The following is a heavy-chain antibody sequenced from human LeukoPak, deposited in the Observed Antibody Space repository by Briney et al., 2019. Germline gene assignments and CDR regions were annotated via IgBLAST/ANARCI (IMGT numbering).Heavy chain of an antibody. D-gene: IGHD6-19*01. CDR2: MYSGGST. J-gene: IGHJ6*02. CDR3: ARDGGYGGWAEAYGMDV. CDR1: GFTVSSNY. Sequence: GGSLRLSCAASGFTVSSNYMSWVRQAPGKGLEWVSIMYSGGSTYYADSVKGRFTISRDNSKNTLYLQMNSLRAEDTAVYYCARDGGYGGWAEAYGMDVWGQGTTVTVSS. V-gene: IGHV3-53*01.